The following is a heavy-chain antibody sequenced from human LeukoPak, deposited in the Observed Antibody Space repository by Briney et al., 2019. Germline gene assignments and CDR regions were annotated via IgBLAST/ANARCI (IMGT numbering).Heavy chain of an antibody. CDR1: GFTLDEHA. CDR3: AKDYCHGGNCPFPFFDS. Sequence: GGSLRLSCAVSGFTLDEHAVSWVRQAPGKGLEWVSAIIDVGDTYYADSVKGRFTIYRDYSRNTLYLQMNSLRAEDTATYYCAKDYCHGGNCPFPFFDSWGQGTLVTISS. J-gene: IGHJ4*02. D-gene: IGHD2-15*01. CDR2: IIDVGDT. V-gene: IGHV3-23*01.